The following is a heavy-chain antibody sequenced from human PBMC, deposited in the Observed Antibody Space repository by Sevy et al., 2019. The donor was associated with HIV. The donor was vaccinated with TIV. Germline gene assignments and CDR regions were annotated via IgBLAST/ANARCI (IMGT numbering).Heavy chain of an antibody. J-gene: IGHJ3*02. CDR3: ARGRRDSSGYYYEVHAFDI. CDR2: IYTSGST. Sequence: SETLSLTCTVSGGSISSYYWSWIRQPAGKGLEWIGRIYTSGSTNYNPSLKSRVTMSVDTSNNQFSRKRSSVTAADTAVYYCARGRRDSSGYYYEVHAFDIWGQGTMVTVSS. D-gene: IGHD3-22*01. V-gene: IGHV4-4*07. CDR1: GGSISSYY.